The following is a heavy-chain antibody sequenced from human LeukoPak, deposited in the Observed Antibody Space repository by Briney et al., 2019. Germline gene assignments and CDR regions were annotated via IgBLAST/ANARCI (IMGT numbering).Heavy chain of an antibody. CDR3: ARKGDTPYYYYGMDV. V-gene: IGHV3-30-3*01. J-gene: IGHJ6*02. CDR1: GFTFSSYA. Sequence: GGSLRLSCAASGFTFSSYAMHWVRQAPGKGLEWVAVISYDGSNKYYADSVKGRFTISRDNSKNTLYLQMNSLRAEDTAVYYCARKGDTPYYYYGMDVWGQGTTVTVSS. CDR2: ISYDGSNK. D-gene: IGHD5-18*01.